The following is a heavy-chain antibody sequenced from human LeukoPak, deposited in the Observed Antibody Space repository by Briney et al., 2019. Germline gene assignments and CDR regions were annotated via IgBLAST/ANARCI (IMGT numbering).Heavy chain of an antibody. CDR1: GFTFSNYA. J-gene: IGHJ4*02. CDR2: IGDSGRYT. CDR3: TTDCIGGSCDSEAPSLV. V-gene: IGHV3-23*01. D-gene: IGHD2-15*01. Sequence: PGGSLRLSCAASGFTFSNYAMSWVRQAPGKGLEWVSGIGDSGRYTYYADSVRGRFTSSRDNSKNTLYLQMNSLRAEDTAVYYCTTDCIGGSCDSEAPSLVWGQGTLVTVSS.